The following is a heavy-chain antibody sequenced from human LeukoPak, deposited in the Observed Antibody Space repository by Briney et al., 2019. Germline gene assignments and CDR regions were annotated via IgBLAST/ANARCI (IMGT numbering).Heavy chain of an antibody. CDR1: GYTFTGNC. D-gene: IGHD3-22*01. J-gene: IGHJ4*02. Sequence: ASVKVSCKGSGYTFTGNCMHWVRQTPGQGLEWMGRINPNSGGTNYAQRFPGTVTMTRDTSISTAYMELSRLRADDTVVYYWAIDYYDSSGYYNYWGQGTLVTVSS. CDR3: AIDYYDSSGYYNY. CDR2: INPNSGGT. V-gene: IGHV1-2*05.